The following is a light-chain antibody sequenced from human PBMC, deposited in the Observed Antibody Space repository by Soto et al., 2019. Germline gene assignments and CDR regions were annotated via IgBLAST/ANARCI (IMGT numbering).Light chain of an antibody. Sequence: EVVLTQSPGTLSLSPGERATLSCRASQSVSNNYLAWYQQKPGQSPKLLIFGSSDRATSIPDRFSGSGSGTDFPLTISSLEPEDFAGYYCQQYGSSPPYTFGQGTKLEIK. CDR2: GSS. CDR1: QSVSNNY. CDR3: QQYGSSPPYT. J-gene: IGKJ2*01. V-gene: IGKV3-20*01.